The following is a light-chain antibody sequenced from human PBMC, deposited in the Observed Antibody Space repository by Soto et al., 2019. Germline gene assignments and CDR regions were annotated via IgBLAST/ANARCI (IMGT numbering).Light chain of an antibody. Sequence: VVTRSAAAVSASPGERVTLSCRASQNIRSSLAWYQQRPGQAPRLLIYDASTRATGIPARFSGSGSGTEFTLTISSLQSEDFAVYYCQQYNNWPPWPFGQRSKVDIK. V-gene: IGKV3-15*01. J-gene: IGKJ1*01. CDR1: QNIRSS. CDR3: QQYNNWPPWP. CDR2: DAS.